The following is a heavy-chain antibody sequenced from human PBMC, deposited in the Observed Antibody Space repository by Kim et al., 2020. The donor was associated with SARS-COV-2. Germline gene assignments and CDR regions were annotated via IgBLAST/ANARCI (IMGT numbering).Heavy chain of an antibody. J-gene: IGHJ4*02. CDR1: GFTFSSYS. CDR2: ISSSSSYI. Sequence: GGSLRLSCAASGFTFSSYSMNWVRQAPGKGLEWVSSISSSSSYIYYADSVKGRFTISRDNAKNSLYLQMNSLRAEDTAVYYCASYDCSSTSCYPGDYWGQGTLVTASS. D-gene: IGHD2-2*01. CDR3: ASYDCSSTSCYPGDY. V-gene: IGHV3-21*01.